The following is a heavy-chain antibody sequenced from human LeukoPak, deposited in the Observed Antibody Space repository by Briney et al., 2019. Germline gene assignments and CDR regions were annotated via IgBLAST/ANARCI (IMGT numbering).Heavy chain of an antibody. D-gene: IGHD5-24*01. V-gene: IGHV4-59*01. J-gene: IGHJ4*02. CDR3: AREGEMATSVFDY. CDR1: GGSISSYY. Sequence: KTSETLSLTCTVSGGSISSYYWSWIRQPPGKGLEWIGYIYYSGSTNYNPSLKSRVTISVDTSKNQFSLKLSSVTAADTAVYYCAREGEMATSVFDYWGQGTLVTVSS. CDR2: IYYSGST.